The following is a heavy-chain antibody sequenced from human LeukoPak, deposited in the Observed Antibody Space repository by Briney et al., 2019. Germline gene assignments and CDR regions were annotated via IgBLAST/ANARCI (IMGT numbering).Heavy chain of an antibody. CDR3: ASGYFFDC. CDR2: IKQDGSEK. Sequence: GGSLSLSCAASGFPFNSYWMSWVRQTPGKGLEWVANIKQDGSEKYYGDSVKGRFTISRDNAKNSLYLQMNSLRAEDSAVYYCASGYFFDCWGQGTLVTVSS. V-gene: IGHV3-7*01. CDR1: GFPFNSYW. J-gene: IGHJ4*02.